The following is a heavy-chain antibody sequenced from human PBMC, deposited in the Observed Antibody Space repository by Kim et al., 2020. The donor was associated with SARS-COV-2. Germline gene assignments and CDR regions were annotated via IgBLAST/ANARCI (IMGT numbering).Heavy chain of an antibody. Sequence: YAQGCTGRFGFSLDTSVSTAYLQINSLKADDTAVYYCARVGGGDYEFDHWGQGTLVTVSS. V-gene: IGHV7-4-1*02. CDR3: ARVGGGDYEFDH. J-gene: IGHJ4*02. D-gene: IGHD4-17*01.